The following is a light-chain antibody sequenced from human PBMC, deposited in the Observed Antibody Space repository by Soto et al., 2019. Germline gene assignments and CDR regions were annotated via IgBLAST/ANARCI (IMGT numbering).Light chain of an antibody. CDR3: SSYTSSNTWV. CDR1: SSDVGGYNY. V-gene: IGLV2-14*01. Sequence: QSALTQPASVSGSPGQSITISCTGTSSDVGGYNYVSWYQQHPGKVPRLMIYEVSNRPSGLSNRFSGSKSGNTASLTISGLQAEVEADYYCSSYTSSNTWVFGGGTKVTVL. CDR2: EVS. J-gene: IGLJ3*02.